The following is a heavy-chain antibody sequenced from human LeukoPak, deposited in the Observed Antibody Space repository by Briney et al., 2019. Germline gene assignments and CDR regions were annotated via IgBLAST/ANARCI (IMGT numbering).Heavy chain of an antibody. Sequence: GGSLRLSCAASGFTLSSYWMSWVRQAPGRGLEWVANINEDGSVKDYVDSLKGRFTISRDNTKNSMYLQMNSLRADDTAVYYCAREEPGYGEFFLYWGQGTLVTVSP. CDR2: INEDGSVK. CDR3: AREEPGYGEFFLY. V-gene: IGHV3-7*01. D-gene: IGHD3-10*01. CDR1: GFTLSSYW. J-gene: IGHJ4*02.